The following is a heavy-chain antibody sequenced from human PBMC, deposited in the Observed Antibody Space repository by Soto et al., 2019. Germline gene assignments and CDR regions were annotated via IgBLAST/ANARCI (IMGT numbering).Heavy chain of an antibody. CDR3: TTGWSSKDY. D-gene: IGHD3-3*01. CDR1: GXIFSNAC. J-gene: IGHJ4*02. V-gene: IGHV3-15*01. CDR2: IKSKADGGTT. Sequence: GSLRLSCAASGXIFSNACMGWVRQAPGKGLEWVGRIKSKADGGTTNYAAPVKGRFNISRDGSKNTLYLQMNGMKTEDTAVYYCTTGWSSKDYWGQGTLVTVSS.